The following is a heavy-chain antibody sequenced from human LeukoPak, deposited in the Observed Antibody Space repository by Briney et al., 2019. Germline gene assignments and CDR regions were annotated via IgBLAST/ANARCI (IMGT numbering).Heavy chain of an antibody. CDR2: ISGTGDRT. J-gene: IGHJ4*02. Sequence: GGSLRLSCAASGFTFSPFTNFAMSWVRQAPGEGLECVSVISGTGDRTYYADSVKGRFTISRDNSKNTLFLQMNSLRAEDTAVYYCAKEGTTYYYGSGSYYYFDYWGQGTLVTVSS. CDR1: GFTFSPFTNFA. D-gene: IGHD3-10*01. CDR3: AKEGTTYYYGSGSYYYFDY. V-gene: IGHV3-23*01.